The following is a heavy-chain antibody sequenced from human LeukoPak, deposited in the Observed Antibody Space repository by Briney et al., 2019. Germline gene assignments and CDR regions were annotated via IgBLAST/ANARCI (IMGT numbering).Heavy chain of an antibody. Sequence: GGSLRLSCAASGFTFSSYGMSWVRQAPGKGLEWVSAIGGSGDSTYYADSVKGRFTISRDNSKNTLYLQMNSLRVEDTAVYYCARGGAARPDFWGQGTLVTVSS. D-gene: IGHD6-6*01. CDR3: ARGGAARPDF. CDR1: GFTFSSYG. CDR2: IGGSGDST. V-gene: IGHV3-23*01. J-gene: IGHJ4*02.